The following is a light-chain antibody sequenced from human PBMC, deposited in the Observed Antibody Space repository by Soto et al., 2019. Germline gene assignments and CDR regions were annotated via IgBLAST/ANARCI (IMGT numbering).Light chain of an antibody. Sequence: EIVLTQSPATLSLSPGERATLSCRASQSITTDLDWFQQQPGQPPRLLIYGAFNRATGIPARFSGSGSGTDFTLTISSLEPEDFAVYYCQQRSQWPRTFGQGTKLEIK. J-gene: IGKJ2*01. CDR3: QQRSQWPRT. V-gene: IGKV3-11*01. CDR1: QSITTD. CDR2: GAF.